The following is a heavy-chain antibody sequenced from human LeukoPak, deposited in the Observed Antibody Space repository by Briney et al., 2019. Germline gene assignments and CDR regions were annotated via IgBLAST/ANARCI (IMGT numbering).Heavy chain of an antibody. CDR2: ISYDGSNK. CDR3: AKDRVAVAGTFEYFDY. J-gene: IGHJ4*02. Sequence: PGRSLRLSCAASGFTFSSYGMHWVRQAPGKGLEWVAVISYDGSNKYYADSVKGRFNISRDNSKNTLYLQMNSLRAEDTAVYYCAKDRVAVAGTFEYFDYWGQGTLVTVSS. D-gene: IGHD6-19*01. CDR1: GFTFSSYG. V-gene: IGHV3-30*18.